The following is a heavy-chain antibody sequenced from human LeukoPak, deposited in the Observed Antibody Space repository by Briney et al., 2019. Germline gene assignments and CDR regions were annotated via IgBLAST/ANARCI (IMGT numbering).Heavy chain of an antibody. CDR2: INHSGYT. CDR1: GESFSGYF. Sequence: SETLSLTCAVYGESFSGYFWSWIRQPPGKGLEWIGEINHSGYTNYNPSLKSRVTISVDTSKKQFSLRLNSVTAADTTVYYCARIWPDLWGRGTLVTVSS. CDR3: ARIWPDL. J-gene: IGHJ2*01. V-gene: IGHV4-34*01. D-gene: IGHD3-10*01.